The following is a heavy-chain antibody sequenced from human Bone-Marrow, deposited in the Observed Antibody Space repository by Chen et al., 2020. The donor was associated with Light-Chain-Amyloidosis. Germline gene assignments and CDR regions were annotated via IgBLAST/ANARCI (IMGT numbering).Heavy chain of an antibody. CDR3: ARDTHYDFQNGPLSWFDP. D-gene: IGHD3-3*01. J-gene: IGHJ5*02. CDR1: GASMSSSEYY. CDR2: VYYTGSA. V-gene: IGHV4-39*07. Sequence: QLQESGPGLVEPSKTLSLTCAVSGASMSSSEYYWAWIRQPPGQGLEWIGSVYYTGSAYYSPSLKSRVTMSVDTSRNQFSLSLSSVTAADTAIYFCARDTHYDFQNGPLSWFDPWGRGALVTVSS.